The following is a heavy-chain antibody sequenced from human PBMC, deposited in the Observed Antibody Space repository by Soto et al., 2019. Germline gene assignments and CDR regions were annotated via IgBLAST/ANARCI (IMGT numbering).Heavy chain of an antibody. CDR2: IYYSGST. D-gene: IGHD2-2*01. J-gene: IGHJ6*02. Sequence: TLSLTCTVSGGSISSGGYYWSWIRQHPGKGLEWIGYIYYSGSTYYNPSLKSRVTISVDTSKNQFSLKLSSVTAADTAVYYCARGLRYCISTSCHSYGMDVWGQGTTVTVS. CDR3: ARGLRYCISTSCHSYGMDV. V-gene: IGHV4-31*03. CDR1: GGSISSGGYY.